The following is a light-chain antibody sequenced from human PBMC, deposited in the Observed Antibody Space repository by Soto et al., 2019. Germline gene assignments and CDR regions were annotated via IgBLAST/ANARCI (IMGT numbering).Light chain of an antibody. CDR3: MQGTHWPPYT. V-gene: IGKV2-30*02. Sequence: DVVMTQSPLSLPVTVGQPASISCRSSQSLIHSDGNTYLNWFLQRPGQSPRRLIYQVSKRDSGVADRFSGSGSGTDFTLKISRVEAEDVGVYYCMQGTHWPPYTFGQGTKLEIK. CDR1: QSLIHSDGNTY. CDR2: QVS. J-gene: IGKJ2*01.